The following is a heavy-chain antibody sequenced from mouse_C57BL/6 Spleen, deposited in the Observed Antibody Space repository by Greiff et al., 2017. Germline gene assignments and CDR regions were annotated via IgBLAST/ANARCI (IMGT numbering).Heavy chain of an antibody. V-gene: IGHV5-16*01. CDR1: GFAFSDYY. Sequence: EVKVVESEGGLVQPGSSMTLSCTASGFAFSDYYMDWVRQVPEKGLEWVANINYDGSSTYYLDSLKGRFIISRDKAKNILYLQMSSLMSEDTATYYCARDQEEGYFDYWGQGTTLTVSS. J-gene: IGHJ2*01. CDR3: ARDQEEGYFDY. CDR2: INYDGSST.